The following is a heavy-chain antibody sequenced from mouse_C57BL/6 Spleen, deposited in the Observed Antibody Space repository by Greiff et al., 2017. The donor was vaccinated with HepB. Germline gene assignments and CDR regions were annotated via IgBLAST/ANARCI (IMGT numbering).Heavy chain of an antibody. D-gene: IGHD2-4*01. V-gene: IGHV5-4*03. J-gene: IGHJ3*01. CDR2: ISDGGSYT. CDR3: ARPALYYEYPFAY. Sequence: EVKLVESGGGLVKPGGSLKLSCAASGFTFSSYAMSWVRQTPEKRLEWVATISDGGSYTYYPDNVKGRFTISRDNAKNNLYLQMSHLKSEDTAVYYCARPALYYEYPFAYWGQGTLVTVSA. CDR1: GFTFSSYA.